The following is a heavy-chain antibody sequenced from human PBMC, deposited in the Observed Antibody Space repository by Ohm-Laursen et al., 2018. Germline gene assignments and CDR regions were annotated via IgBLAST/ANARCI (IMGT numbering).Heavy chain of an antibody. V-gene: IGHV3-48*01. CDR1: GFTFSSYS. Sequence: SLRLSCAATGFTFSSYSMNWVRQAPGKGLEWVSYISSSSSTIYYADSVKGRFTISRDNAKNSLYLQMNSLRAEDTAVYYCTRDNKGDGRAFDYWGQGTLVTVSS. CDR2: ISSSSSTI. D-gene: IGHD2-21*02. J-gene: IGHJ4*02. CDR3: TRDNKGDGRAFDY.